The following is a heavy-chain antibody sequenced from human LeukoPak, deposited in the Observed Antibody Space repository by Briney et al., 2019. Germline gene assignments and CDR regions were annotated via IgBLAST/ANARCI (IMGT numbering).Heavy chain of an antibody. CDR1: GFTVSSNY. V-gene: IGHV3-53*01. CDR3: FDY. Sequence: GGSLRLSCAASGFTVSSNYMSWVRQAPGKGLEWVSVIYSGGSTYYADSVKGRFTISRDNSKNTLYLHCARGLGRWELRPPPFDYWGQGTLVTVSS. J-gene: IGHJ4*02. D-gene: IGHD1-26*01. CDR2: IYSGGST.